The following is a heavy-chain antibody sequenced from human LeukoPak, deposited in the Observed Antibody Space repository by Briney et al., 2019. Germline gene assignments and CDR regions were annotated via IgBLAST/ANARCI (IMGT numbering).Heavy chain of an antibody. J-gene: IGHJ5*02. D-gene: IGHD2-2*01. CDR2: THTTGSP. CDR1: GGSMTHYF. Sequence: SGTLSLTCTVSGGSMTHYFWNWIRQPPGKGLEWIGYTHTTGSPDYSRSLKSRVTISLDTSKNQFSLMLSSVTAADTAVYFCARATQRYCSGTTCFPYWFDTWGQGTLATVSS. V-gene: IGHV4-4*09. CDR3: ARATQRYCSGTTCFPYWFDT.